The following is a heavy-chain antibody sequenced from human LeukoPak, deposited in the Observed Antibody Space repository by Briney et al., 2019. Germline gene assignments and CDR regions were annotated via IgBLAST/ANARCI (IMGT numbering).Heavy chain of an antibody. CDR3: ARPRGSGSGSYYDF. D-gene: IGHD3-10*01. CDR2: INSDGSNT. V-gene: IGHV3-74*01. J-gene: IGHJ4*02. CDR1: GFTFSTYW. Sequence: PGGSLRLSCAASGFTFSTYWMHWVRQAPGKGLVWVSRINSDGSNTNYADSAKGRFTISRDNAKNTLYLQMNSLRAEDTAVYYCARPRGSGSGSYYDFWGQGTLVTVSS.